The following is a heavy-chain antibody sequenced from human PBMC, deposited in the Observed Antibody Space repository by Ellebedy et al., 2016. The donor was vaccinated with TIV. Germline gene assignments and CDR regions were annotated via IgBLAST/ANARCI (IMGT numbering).Heavy chain of an antibody. Sequence: SVKVSXXASGGTFSSYAISWVRQAPGQGLEWMGRIIPILGIANYAQKFQGRVTITADKSTSTAYMELSSLRSEDTAVYYCARELGEVRTYGMDVWGQGTTVTVSS. CDR1: GGTFSSYA. J-gene: IGHJ6*02. CDR2: IIPILGIA. D-gene: IGHD3-10*01. V-gene: IGHV1-69*04. CDR3: ARELGEVRTYGMDV.